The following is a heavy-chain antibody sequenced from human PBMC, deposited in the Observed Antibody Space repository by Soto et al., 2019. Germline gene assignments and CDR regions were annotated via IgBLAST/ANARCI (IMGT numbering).Heavy chain of an antibody. CDR1: GDSMTKYY. V-gene: IGHV4-4*07. CDR2: IYTSGST. J-gene: IGHJ4*02. CDR3: ARTVGAAYYFDF. D-gene: IGHD1-26*01. Sequence: SETLSLTCTVSGDSMTKYYWSWVRQPAGKGLEWIGRIYTSGSTNHNPSLKSRVNMSMDTSNNHFSLNLKSVTAADTAVYYCARTVGAAYYFDFWGQGALVTVSS.